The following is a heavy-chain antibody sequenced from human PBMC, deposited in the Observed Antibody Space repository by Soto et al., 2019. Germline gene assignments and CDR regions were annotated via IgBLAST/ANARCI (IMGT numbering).Heavy chain of an antibody. CDR3: ARQNRYCSGGSCFVSGLDV. J-gene: IGHJ3*01. V-gene: IGHV5-51*01. CDR1: GFSFSRYT. Sequence: GESLKISCVGSGFSFSRYTVGWVRQVPGKGLEWMGVIHPGDSDTIYSPSFQGQVTISADKSISTAYLQWSSLKASDTAMYYCARQNRYCSGGSCFVSGLDVWGQGTMVTVSS. CDR2: IHPGDSDT. D-gene: IGHD2-15*01.